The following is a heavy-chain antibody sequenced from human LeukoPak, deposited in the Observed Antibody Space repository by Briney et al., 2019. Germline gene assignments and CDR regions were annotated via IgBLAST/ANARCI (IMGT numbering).Heavy chain of an antibody. J-gene: IGHJ4*01. CDR2: INHTGRT. CDR1: GGSFRVNY. CDR3: ARVGDICGWYLSDF. Sequence: SETLSLTCAVSGGSFRVNYGSCIRQPPGEGPEWSGEINHTGRTTYNPSLTSRVTISVDMSKNKFSRKLSSVTAADTAVYYCARVGDICGWYLSDFGGKASLVIVSS. V-gene: IGHV4-34*01. D-gene: IGHD6-19*01.